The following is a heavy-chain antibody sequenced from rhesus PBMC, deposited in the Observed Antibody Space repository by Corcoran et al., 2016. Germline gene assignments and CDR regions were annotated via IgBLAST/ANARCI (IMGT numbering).Heavy chain of an antibody. CDR2: IYGSGSST. CDR3: ARDRGPGAY. Sequence: QLQLQESGPGLVKPSETLSVTCAVSGGSISSSYWSWIRQAPGKGLEWIWYIYGSGSSTNYNPYLSSRVTLSVYTSKNQLSLKLSSVTTADTAVYYCARDRGPGAYWGQGVLVTVSS. V-gene: IGHV4-169*02. D-gene: IGHD3-9*01. CDR1: GGSISSSY. J-gene: IGHJ4*01.